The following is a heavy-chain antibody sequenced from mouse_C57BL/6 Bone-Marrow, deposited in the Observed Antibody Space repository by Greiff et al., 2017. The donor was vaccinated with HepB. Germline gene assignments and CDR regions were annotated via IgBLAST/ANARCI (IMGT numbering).Heavy chain of an antibody. D-gene: IGHD2-3*01. V-gene: IGHV5-17*01. CDR1: GFTFSDYG. CDR2: ISSGSSTI. J-gene: IGHJ4*01. Sequence: EVKLVESGGGLVKPGGSLKLSCAASGFTFSDYGMHWVRQAPEKGLEWVAYISSGSSTIYYADTVKGRFTISRDNAKNTLFLQMTSLRSEDTAMYYCARERAIYDGYSYAMDYWGQGTSVTVSS. CDR3: ARERAIYDGYSYAMDY.